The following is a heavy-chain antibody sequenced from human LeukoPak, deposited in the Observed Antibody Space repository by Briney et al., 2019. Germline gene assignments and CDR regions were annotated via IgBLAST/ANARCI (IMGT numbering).Heavy chain of an antibody. Sequence: ASVKVSCKASSYTFTSYGISWVRQAPGQGLEWMGWISAYNGNTSYAQKLQGRVTMTTDTSTSTAYMELRSLRSDDTAVYYCARAPGRLQYDSSGYYPNYGNFYYYYGMDVWGQGTTVTVSS. J-gene: IGHJ6*02. CDR2: ISAYNGNT. D-gene: IGHD3-22*01. V-gene: IGHV1-18*01. CDR1: SYTFTSYG. CDR3: ARAPGRLQYDSSGYYPNYGNFYYYYGMDV.